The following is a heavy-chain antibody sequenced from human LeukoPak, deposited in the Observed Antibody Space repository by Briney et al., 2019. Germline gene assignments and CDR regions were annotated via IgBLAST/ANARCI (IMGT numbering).Heavy chain of an antibody. CDR1: GGSISSYY. CDR2: IYYSGST. D-gene: IGHD6-19*01. CDR3: ARRRSSGYLELYYFDY. J-gene: IGHJ4*02. Sequence: SETLSLTCTVSGGSISSYYRSWIRQPPGKGLEWIGYIYYSGSTNYNPSLKSRVTISVDTSKNQFSLKLSSVTAADTAVYYCARRRSSGYLELYYFDYWGQGTLVTVSS. V-gene: IGHV4-59*08.